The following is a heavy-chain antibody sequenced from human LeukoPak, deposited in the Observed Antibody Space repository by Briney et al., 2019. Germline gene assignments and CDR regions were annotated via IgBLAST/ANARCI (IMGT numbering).Heavy chain of an antibody. D-gene: IGHD3-10*01. Sequence: SETLSLTCAVYGGSFSGYYWSWIRQPPGKGLEWLGEINHSGSTNYNPSLKSRVTISVDTSKNQFSLKLSSVTAADTAVYYCARVGYYCGSGSYPPAFDYWGQGTLVTVSS. CDR3: ARVGYYCGSGSYPPAFDY. CDR1: GGSFSGYY. CDR2: INHSGST. V-gene: IGHV4-34*01. J-gene: IGHJ4*02.